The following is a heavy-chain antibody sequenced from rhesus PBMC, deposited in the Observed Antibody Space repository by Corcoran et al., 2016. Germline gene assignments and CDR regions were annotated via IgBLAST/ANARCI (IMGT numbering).Heavy chain of an antibody. J-gene: IGHJ6*01. CDR3: AGFDYGNPYRYYGLDS. CDR2: ISGRSGST. D-gene: IGHD4-35*01. V-gene: IGHV4-65*01. Sequence: QVQLQESGPGLVKPSETLSLTCAVSGGSVSSSNWWSWIRQPPGKGLEGMGYISGRSGSTYYYPSLKSRVTISTDTSKNQFSLKLSSVTAADTAVYYCAGFDYGNPYRYYGLDSWGQGVVVTVSS. CDR1: GGSVSSSNW.